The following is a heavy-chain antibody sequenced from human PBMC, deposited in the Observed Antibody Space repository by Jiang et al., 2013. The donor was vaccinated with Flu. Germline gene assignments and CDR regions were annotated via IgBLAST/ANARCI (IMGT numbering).Heavy chain of an antibody. CDR2: ISSSSSYI. Sequence: AASGFTFSSYSMTGSAGSREGLEWVSSISSSSSYIYYADSVKGRFTISRDNAKNSLYLQMNSLRAEDTAVYYCARYSNYYYYGMDVWGQGTTVTVSS. CDR3: ARYSNYYYYGMDV. D-gene: IGHD4-11*01. CDR1: GFTFSSYS. J-gene: IGHJ6*02. V-gene: IGHV3-21*01.